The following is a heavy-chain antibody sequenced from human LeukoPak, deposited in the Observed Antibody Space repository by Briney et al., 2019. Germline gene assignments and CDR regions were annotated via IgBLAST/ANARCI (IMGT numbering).Heavy chain of an antibody. CDR1: GYTFTVYY. V-gene: IGHV1-2*02. J-gene: IGHJ4*02. CDR2: INPNSGGT. D-gene: IGHD1-26*01. CDR3: ARECSGTYCGED. Sequence: ASVKGSCKASGYTFTVYYMHWVRQAPGQGLERMGWINPNSGGTKYAQNFEGRVTMTRDTSITTCYMELTRLRSDDTAIYCCARECSGTYCGEDWGQGTLVFVSS.